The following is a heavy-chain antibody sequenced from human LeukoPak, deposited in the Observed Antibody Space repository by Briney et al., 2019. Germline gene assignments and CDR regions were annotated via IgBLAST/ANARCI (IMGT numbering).Heavy chain of an antibody. J-gene: IGHJ4*02. CDR3: ASQIVVAGTLDGWYYYFDY. CDR2: IKQDGSEK. D-gene: IGHD6-19*01. Sequence: HPGGSLRLSCAASGFTFSSYWMSWVRQAPGKGLEWVANIKQDGSEKYYVDSVKGRFTISRDNAKNSLYLQMNSLRAEDTAVYYCASQIVVAGTLDGWYYYFDYWGQGTLVTVSS. CDR1: GFTFSSYW. V-gene: IGHV3-7*01.